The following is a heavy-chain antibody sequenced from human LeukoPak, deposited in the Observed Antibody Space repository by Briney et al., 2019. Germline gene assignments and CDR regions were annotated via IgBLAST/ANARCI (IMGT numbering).Heavy chain of an antibody. CDR2: TRNKANSYTT. D-gene: IGHD2-2*01. CDR3: ARGASSTSPQYYYGLDV. J-gene: IGHJ6*02. CDR1: GFTFSDHY. V-gene: IGHV3-72*01. Sequence: GGSLRLSCAASGFTFSDHYMDWVRQAPGKGLEWIGRTRNKANSYTTEYAASVKGRFTVSRDDSKNSLYLQMNSPKTEDTAVYYCARGASSTSPQYYYGLDVWGQGTTVTVSS.